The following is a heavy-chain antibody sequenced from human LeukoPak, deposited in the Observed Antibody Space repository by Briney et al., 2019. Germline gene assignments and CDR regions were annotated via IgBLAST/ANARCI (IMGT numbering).Heavy chain of an antibody. V-gene: IGHV4-39*01. Sequence: SETLSLTCTVSGGSLSSGSYYWRWIRQPAGTGLEWLGSIYYSGSTYYNPSLKSRVTISVDTSKNQFSLKLSSVTAADTAVYYCARGRIVVVPAIRNYYYYYMDVWGKGTTVTVSS. CDR1: GGSLSSGSYY. J-gene: IGHJ6*03. D-gene: IGHD2-2*01. CDR3: ARGRIVVVPAIRNYYYYYMDV. CDR2: IYYSGST.